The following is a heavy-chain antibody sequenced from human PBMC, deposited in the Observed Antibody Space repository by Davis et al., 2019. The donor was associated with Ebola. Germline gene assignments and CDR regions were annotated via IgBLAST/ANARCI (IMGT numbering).Heavy chain of an antibody. J-gene: IGHJ5*02. Sequence: ASSVKVSCMASGYTFTSSDISWPRQVTGQGLEWLGWMNPNSGNTGFAQNFQGRVTMTRSTSMSTAFMELSSLRSEDTAVYYCARAWRSIAVAETWGQGTLVTVSS. CDR1: GYTFTSSD. D-gene: IGHD6-19*01. V-gene: IGHV1-8*01. CDR2: MNPNSGNT. CDR3: ARAWRSIAVAET.